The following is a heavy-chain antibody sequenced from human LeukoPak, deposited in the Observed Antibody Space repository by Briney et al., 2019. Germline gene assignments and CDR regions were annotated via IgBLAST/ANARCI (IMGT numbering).Heavy chain of an antibody. CDR1: GGSISSYY. CDR3: AKILTGYLFDY. D-gene: IGHD3-9*01. Sequence: TSETLSLTCTVSGGSISSYYWGWIRQPPGKGLEWIGSIYYSGSTYYNPSLKSRVTISVDTSKNQFSLKLSSVTAADTAVYYCAKILTGYLFDYWGQGTLVTVSS. J-gene: IGHJ4*02. CDR2: IYYSGST. V-gene: IGHV4-39*01.